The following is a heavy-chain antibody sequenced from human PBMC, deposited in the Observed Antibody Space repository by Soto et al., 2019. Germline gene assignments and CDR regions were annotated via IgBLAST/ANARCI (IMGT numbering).Heavy chain of an antibody. CDR2: IIPIFGTA. CDR3: ASGIAAAGGMDV. V-gene: IGHV1-69*13. J-gene: IGHJ6*02. CDR1: GGTFSSYA. Sequence: PVKVSCKASGGTFSSYAISWVRQAPGQGLEWMGGIIPIFGTANYAQKFQGRVTITADESTSTAYMELSSLRSEDTAVYYCASGIAAAGGMDVWGQGTTVTVSS. D-gene: IGHD6-13*01.